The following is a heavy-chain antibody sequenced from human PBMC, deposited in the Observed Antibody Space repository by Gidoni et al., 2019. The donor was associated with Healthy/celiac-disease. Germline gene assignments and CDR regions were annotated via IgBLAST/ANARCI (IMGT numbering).Heavy chain of an antibody. D-gene: IGHD3-3*01. CDR3: ARGSGVVLWDGMDV. J-gene: IGHJ6*02. V-gene: IGHV3-33*01. Sequence: QVQLVESGGGVVQPGRSLRLSCAASGFTFSSYGMHWVRQAPGKGLEWVAVIWYDGSNKYYADSVKGRFTISRDNSKNTLYLQMNSLRAEDTAVYYCARGSGVVLWDGMDVWGQGTTVTVSS. CDR2: IWYDGSNK. CDR1: GFTFSSYG.